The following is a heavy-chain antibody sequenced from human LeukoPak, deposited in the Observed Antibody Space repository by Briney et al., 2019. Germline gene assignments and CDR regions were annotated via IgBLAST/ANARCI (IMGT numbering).Heavy chain of an antibody. V-gene: IGHV3-66*01. CDR3: ARDFFGVYGYFDY. J-gene: IGHJ4*02. Sequence: GGSLRLSCAASGFTFSDYYMSWVRQAPGKGLEWVSVIYSGGSTYYADSVKGRFTISRDNSKNTLYLQMNSLRAEDTAVYYCARDFFGVYGYFDYWGQGTLVTVSS. CDR2: IYSGGST. D-gene: IGHD3-3*01. CDR1: GFTFSDYY.